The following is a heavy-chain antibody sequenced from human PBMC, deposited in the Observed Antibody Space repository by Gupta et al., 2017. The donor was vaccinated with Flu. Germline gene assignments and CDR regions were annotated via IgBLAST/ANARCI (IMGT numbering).Heavy chain of an antibody. Sequence: QLQLQESGPRLVKPSQTLSLTCTVSGGSINVYSYFWSWLRQLPGKGLEWIGYVHSSGGTYYNPSLKSRLMVSIDTSKNEFSLEMTAGTAADTAMYYCARRGTYYVDGGGQGAMVTVSS. CDR2: VHSSGGT. J-gene: IGHJ4*02. D-gene: IGHD3-16*01. CDR1: GGSINVYSYF. V-gene: IGHV4-31*03. CDR3: ARRGTYYVDG.